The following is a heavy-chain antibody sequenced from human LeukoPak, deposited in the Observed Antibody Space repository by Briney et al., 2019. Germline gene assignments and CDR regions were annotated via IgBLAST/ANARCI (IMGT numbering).Heavy chain of an antibody. D-gene: IGHD6-19*01. CDR3: AKDGGQWLNYFDY. V-gene: IGHV3-30*02. CDR2: IRYDGSNK. J-gene: IGHJ4*02. CDR1: GFTFSSYG. Sequence: QPGGSLRLSCAASGFTFSSYGMHWVRPAPGKGLEWVAFIRYDGSNKYYADSVKGRFTISRDNSKNTLYLQMNSLRAEDTAVYYCAKDGGQWLNYFDYWGQGTLVTVSS.